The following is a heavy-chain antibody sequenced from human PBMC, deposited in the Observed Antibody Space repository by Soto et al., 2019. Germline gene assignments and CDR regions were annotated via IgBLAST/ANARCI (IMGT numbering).Heavy chain of an antibody. CDR1: GFTFSSYA. J-gene: IGHJ4*02. Sequence: GGSLRLSCAASGFTFSSYAMSWVRQAPGKGLEWVSAISGSGGSTYYADSVKGRFTISRDNSKNTLYLQMNSLRAEDTAVYYCAKPKYYDILTGYYRSAEIPDYWGQGTLVTVSS. D-gene: IGHD3-9*01. CDR2: ISGSGGST. V-gene: IGHV3-23*01. CDR3: AKPKYYDILTGYYRSAEIPDY.